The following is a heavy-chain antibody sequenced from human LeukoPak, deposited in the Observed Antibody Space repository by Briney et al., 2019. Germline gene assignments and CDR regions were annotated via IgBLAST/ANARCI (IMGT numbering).Heavy chain of an antibody. CDR2: ISGSGGST. D-gene: IGHD3-22*01. Sequence: PSETLSLTCTVSGGSISSYYWSWIRQPAGKGLEWVSAISGSGGSTYYADSVKGRFTISRDNSKNTLYLQMNSLRAEDTAVYYCAKDRTLYYYDSSGAFDYWGQGTLVTVSS. CDR1: GGSISSYY. J-gene: IGHJ4*02. V-gene: IGHV3-23*01. CDR3: AKDRTLYYYDSSGAFDY.